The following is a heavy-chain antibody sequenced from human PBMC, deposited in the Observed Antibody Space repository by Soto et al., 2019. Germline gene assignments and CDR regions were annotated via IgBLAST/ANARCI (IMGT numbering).Heavy chain of an antibody. V-gene: IGHV4-31*03. D-gene: IGHD6-19*01. CDR1: GGSISSTPYY. CDR2: ISYNGGI. Sequence: QVHLQESGPGLVKPSQTLSLTCSVSGGSISSTPYYWTWIRQHPGRGQEWIGYISYNGGIFYNPSLKSRISISRDTSTNQFSLRLTSVTAADTAVYYCARERLDSSDYNSGAFDIWGLGTMVTVSS. J-gene: IGHJ3*02. CDR3: ARERLDSSDYNSGAFDI.